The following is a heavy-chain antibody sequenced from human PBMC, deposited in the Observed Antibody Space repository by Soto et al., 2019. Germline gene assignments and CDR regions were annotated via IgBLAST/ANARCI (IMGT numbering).Heavy chain of an antibody. CDR1: GYTFTGYY. V-gene: IGHV1-2*02. Sequence: ASVKVSCKASGYTFTGYYMHWVRQAPGQGLEWMGWINPNSGGTNYAQKFQGRVTMTRDTSISTAYMELSRLRSDDTAVYYCARDRFRGVLMVYAYYYYYGRDVWGQGTTVIVS. CDR2: INPNSGGT. J-gene: IGHJ6*02. CDR3: ARDRFRGVLMVYAYYYYYGRDV. D-gene: IGHD2-8*01.